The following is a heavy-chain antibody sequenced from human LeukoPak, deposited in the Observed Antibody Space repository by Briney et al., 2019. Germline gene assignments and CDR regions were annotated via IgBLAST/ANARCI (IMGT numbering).Heavy chain of an antibody. CDR2: INPSGAST. D-gene: IGHD3-22*01. Sequence: ASVKVSCKASGYTFTNYYIHWVRQAPGQGLEWMGVINPSGASTIYAQEFQGRVTMTRDMSTSTVYMELSSLRSEDTAVYYCARGRNYYDSSDYYEGDAFDIWGQGTMVTVSS. CDR3: ARGRNYYDSSDYYEGDAFDI. CDR1: GYTFTNYY. V-gene: IGHV1-46*01. J-gene: IGHJ3*02.